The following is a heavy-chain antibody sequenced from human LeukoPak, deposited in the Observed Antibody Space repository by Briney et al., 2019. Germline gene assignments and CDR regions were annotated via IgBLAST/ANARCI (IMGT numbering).Heavy chain of an antibody. CDR1: GFTFSSYA. D-gene: IGHD4-11*01. Sequence: GGSLRLSCAASGFTFSSYAMSWVRQAPGKGLEWVSAISGSGGSTYYADSVKGRFTISRDNSKNTLFLQMNSLRTEDTAVYFCARWGNDYSQFDSWGQGTLVTVS. CDR2: ISGSGGST. J-gene: IGHJ4*02. CDR3: ARWGNDYSQFDS. V-gene: IGHV3-23*01.